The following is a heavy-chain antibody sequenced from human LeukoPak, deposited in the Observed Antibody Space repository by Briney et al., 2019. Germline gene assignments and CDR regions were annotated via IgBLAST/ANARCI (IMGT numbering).Heavy chain of an antibody. CDR1: GFTFSSYG. CDR2: IWYDGSNR. Sequence: GGSLRLSCAASGFTFSSYGMHWVRQAPGKGLEWVAVIWYDGSNRYYADSVKGRFTISRDNSKNTLYLQMNSLRVEDTAVYYCAVEYNSSPYAFDIWGQGTKVTVSS. J-gene: IGHJ3*02. V-gene: IGHV3-33*01. D-gene: IGHD2/OR15-2a*01. CDR3: AVEYNSSPYAFDI.